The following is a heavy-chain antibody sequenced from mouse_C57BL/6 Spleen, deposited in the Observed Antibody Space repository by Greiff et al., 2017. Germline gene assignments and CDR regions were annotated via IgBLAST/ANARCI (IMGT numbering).Heavy chain of an antibody. J-gene: IGHJ1*03. CDR1: GYTFTSYD. CDR2: IYPRDGST. D-gene: IGHD2-1*01. Sequence: VKLMESGPELVKPGASVKLSCKASGYTFTSYDINWVKQRPGQGLEWIGWIYPRDGSTKYNEKFKGKATLTVDTSSSTAYMGLHSLTSEDSAVYFCARSRYGNHWYFEVWGTGTTVTVSS. CDR3: ARSRYGNHWYFEV. V-gene: IGHV1-85*01.